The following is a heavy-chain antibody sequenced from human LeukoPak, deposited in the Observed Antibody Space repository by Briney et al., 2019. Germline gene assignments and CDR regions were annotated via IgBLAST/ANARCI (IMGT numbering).Heavy chain of an antibody. V-gene: IGHV3-49*04. CDR3: TRVVMVRGVIFQYYFDY. Sequence: GGSLRLSCTASGFTFGDYAMSWVRQAPGKGLEWVGFIGSKAYGGTTEYAASVKGRFTISRDDSKSIAYLQMNSLKTEDTAVYYCTRVVMVRGVIFQYYFDYWGQGTLVTVSS. J-gene: IGHJ4*02. D-gene: IGHD3-10*01. CDR1: GFTFGDYA. CDR2: IGSKAYGGTT.